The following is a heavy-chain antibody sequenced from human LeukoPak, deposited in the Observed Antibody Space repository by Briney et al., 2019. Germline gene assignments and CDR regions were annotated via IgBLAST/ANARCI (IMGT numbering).Heavy chain of an antibody. Sequence: PGGSLRLSRAASGFTFSSYSMNWVRQAPGKGLEWVSSISSSSNYIYYADSVKGRFTISRDNAKNSLYLQMNSLRAEDTAVYYCARDEVVRGVTFDYWGQGTLVTVSS. CDR1: GFTFSSYS. J-gene: IGHJ4*02. CDR2: ISSSSNYI. D-gene: IGHD3-10*01. V-gene: IGHV3-21*01. CDR3: ARDEVVRGVTFDY.